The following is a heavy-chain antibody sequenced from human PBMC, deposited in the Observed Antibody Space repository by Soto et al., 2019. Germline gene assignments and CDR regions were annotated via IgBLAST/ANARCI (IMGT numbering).Heavy chain of an antibody. D-gene: IGHD3-10*01. V-gene: IGHV4-30-2*01. CDR2: IYHSGST. CDR3: ARGRGEALWFGALNWYFDL. CDR1: GGSISSGGYS. J-gene: IGHJ2*01. Sequence: QLQLQESGSGLVKPSQTLSLTCAVSGGSISSGGYSWSWIRQPPGKGLEWIGYIYHSGSTYYNPSLKRRVTRSVDRSRNQFSLKLSSVTAADTAVYYCARGRGEALWFGALNWYFDLWGRGTLVTVSS.